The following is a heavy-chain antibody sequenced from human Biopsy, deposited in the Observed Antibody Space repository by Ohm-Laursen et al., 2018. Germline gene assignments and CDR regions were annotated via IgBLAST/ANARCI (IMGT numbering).Heavy chain of an antibody. CDR3: ARGPHSGSHSCFDY. V-gene: IGHV1-69*13. CDR2: IIPMFGTA. J-gene: IGHJ4*02. CDR1: GGTFINYA. D-gene: IGHD1-26*01. Sequence: SVKVSCKASGGTFINYAISWVRQAPGQGLKWMGGIIPMFGTANYAQMFQGRVTISADESTSTSYMELSSLTTEDTAIYCCARGPHSGSHSCFDYWGRGTLVTVSS.